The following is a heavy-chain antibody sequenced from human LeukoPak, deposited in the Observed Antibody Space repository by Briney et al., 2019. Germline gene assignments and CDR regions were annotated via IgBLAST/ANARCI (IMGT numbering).Heavy chain of an antibody. J-gene: IGHJ4*02. V-gene: IGHV4-34*01. CDR1: GGSFSGYY. Sequence: SETLSLTCAVYGGSFSGYYWSWIRQPPGKGLEWIGEINHSGRTNYNTSLESRVTISVDTSKNQFSLKLTSVTAADTAVYYCARARQVGYYFDSWGQGSLVTVST. CDR2: INHSGRT. D-gene: IGHD6-25*01. CDR3: ARARQVGYYFDS.